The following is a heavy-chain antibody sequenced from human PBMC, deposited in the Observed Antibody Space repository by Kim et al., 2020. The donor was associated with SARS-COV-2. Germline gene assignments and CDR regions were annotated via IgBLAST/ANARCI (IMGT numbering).Heavy chain of an antibody. CDR2: IYYSGST. J-gene: IGHJ6*03. CDR3: ARGPTVTDLYYYYYYYMDV. V-gene: IGHV4-59*01. D-gene: IGHD4-4*01. Sequence: SETLSLTCTVSGGSISSYYWSWIRQPPGKGLEWIGYIYYSGSTNYNPSLKSRVTISVDTSKNQFSLKLSSVTAADTAVYYCARGPTVTDLYYYYYYYMDV. CDR1: GGSISSYY.